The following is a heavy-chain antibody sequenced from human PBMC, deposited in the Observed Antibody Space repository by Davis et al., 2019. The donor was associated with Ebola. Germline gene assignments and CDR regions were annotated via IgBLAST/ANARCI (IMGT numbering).Heavy chain of an antibody. Sequence: GESLKISCAASGFTFSSYGIHWVRQAPGKGLEWVAFIRYDGSNKYYADSVKGRFTISRDNSKNTPYLQMNSLRAEDTAVYYCAKKADGARDCFDNLGQGTLVTVSS. J-gene: IGHJ4*02. V-gene: IGHV3-30*02. CDR2: IRYDGSNK. D-gene: IGHD5-24*01. CDR1: GFTFSSYG. CDR3: AKKADGARDCFDN.